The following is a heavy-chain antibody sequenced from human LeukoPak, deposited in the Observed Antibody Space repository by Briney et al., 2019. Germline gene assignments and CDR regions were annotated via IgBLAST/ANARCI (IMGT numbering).Heavy chain of an antibody. D-gene: IGHD1-26*01. CDR2: ISNSGDST. V-gene: IGHV3-48*03. J-gene: IGHJ1*01. CDR3: VRLGGATGQYFYH. CDR1: GFTFSSYE. Sequence: GGSLRLSCAASGFTFSSYEMNWVRQAPGKGLEWVSYISNSGDSTYYADSVKGRFTISRDNAKNSPYLQVNSLRAEDTAVYCCVRLGGATGQYFYHWGQGTRVTVSS.